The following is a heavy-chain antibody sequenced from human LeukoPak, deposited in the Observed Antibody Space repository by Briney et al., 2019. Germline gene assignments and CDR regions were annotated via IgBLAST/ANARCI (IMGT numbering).Heavy chain of an antibody. CDR3: AREDTAMVNVDY. J-gene: IGHJ4*02. D-gene: IGHD5-18*01. CDR1: GYTFTSYY. Sequence: ASVEVSCKASGYTFTSYYMHWVRQAPGQGLEWMGIINPSGGSTNYAQKFQGRVTMTRDTSTSTVYMELSSLKSEDTAVYYCAREDTAMVNVDYWGQGTLVTVSS. CDR2: INPSGGST. V-gene: IGHV1-46*01.